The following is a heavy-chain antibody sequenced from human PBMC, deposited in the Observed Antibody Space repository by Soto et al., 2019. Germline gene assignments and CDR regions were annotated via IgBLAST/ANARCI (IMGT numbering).Heavy chain of an antibody. CDR3: ARAKDYYGMDV. CDR2: SNSDGSST. V-gene: IGHV3-74*01. J-gene: IGHJ6*02. CDR1: GFSLSTYW. Sequence: QPGGSLRLSCAASGFSLSTYWMHWVRQAPGKGLVWVSRSNSDGSSTTYADSVKGRFTVSRDNAKNTLYLQMNNLRAEDTAVYYCARAKDYYGMDVWGQGTTVTVSS.